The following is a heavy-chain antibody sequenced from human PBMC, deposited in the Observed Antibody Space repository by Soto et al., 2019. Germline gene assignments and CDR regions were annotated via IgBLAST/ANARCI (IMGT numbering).Heavy chain of an antibody. Sequence: SGPTLVNPTQTLTLTCTFSGFSLSTSGMCVSWIRQPPGKALEWLALIDWDDDKYYSTSLKTRLTISKVTSKNQVVLTMTNMDPVDSATYYCARDLVVVSTKGYYYYGMDVWGQGT. D-gene: IGHD3-22*01. J-gene: IGHJ6*02. CDR3: ARDLVVVSTKGYYYYGMDV. CDR2: IDWDDDK. V-gene: IGHV2-70*01. CDR1: GFSLSTSGMC.